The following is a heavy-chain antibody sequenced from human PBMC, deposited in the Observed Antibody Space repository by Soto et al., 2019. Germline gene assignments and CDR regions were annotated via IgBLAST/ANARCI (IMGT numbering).Heavy chain of an antibody. V-gene: IGHV4-4*07. J-gene: IGHJ6*02. CDR1: GGSISSYY. D-gene: IGHD6-13*01. Sequence: PSETPSIACTASGGSISSYYWSWIRQPAGKGLEWIGRIYTSGSTNYNPSLKSRVTMSVDTSKNQFSLKLSSVTAADTAVYYCATRSGGAAAGMDYYYYGMDVCGQGTTVTVPS. CDR3: ATRSGGAAAGMDYYYYGMDV. CDR2: IYTSGST.